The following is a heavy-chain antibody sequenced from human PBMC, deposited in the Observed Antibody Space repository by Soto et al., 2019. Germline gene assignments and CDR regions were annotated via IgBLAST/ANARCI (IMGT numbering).Heavy chain of an antibody. CDR2: IIPIFGTA. Sequence: QVQLVQSGAEVKKPGSSVKVSCKASGGTFSSYAISWVRQAPGQGLEWMGGIIPIFGTANYAQKFQGRVTITADESTSTAYMELSSLRSEDTAVYYCEGVAGPLGYYYYGMDVWGQGTTVTVSS. D-gene: IGHD6-19*01. J-gene: IGHJ6*02. CDR3: EGVAGPLGYYYYGMDV. V-gene: IGHV1-69*01. CDR1: GGTFSSYA.